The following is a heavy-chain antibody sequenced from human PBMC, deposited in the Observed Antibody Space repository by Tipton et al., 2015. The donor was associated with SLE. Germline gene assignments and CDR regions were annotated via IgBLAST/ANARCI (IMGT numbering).Heavy chain of an antibody. CDR1: GGSISSGGYY. J-gene: IGHJ6*04. V-gene: IGHV4-31*03. CDR2: IYYSGNT. D-gene: IGHD1-7*01. Sequence: TLSLTCTVSGGSISSGGYYWTWIRQLPGKGLEWIGYIYYSGNTYYNPSLGSRFTISVDTSKDQFSLRLTSVTAADTAVYYCARATDWNLSPDVWGKGTTVTVSS. CDR3: ARATDWNLSPDV.